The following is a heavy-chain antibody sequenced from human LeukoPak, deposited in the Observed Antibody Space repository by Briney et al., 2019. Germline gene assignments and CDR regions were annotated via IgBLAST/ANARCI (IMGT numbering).Heavy chain of an antibody. CDR3: AREYPTGDRFYYGTDL. CDR2: ISNGGTTI. V-gene: IGHV3-11*01. J-gene: IGHJ6*02. CDR1: GFTFSDYH. Sequence: GGSLRLSCAASGFTFSDYHVSWIRQAPGKGLEWVSSISNGGTTIDYADFVQGRFSISRDNVKRLLYLQMTSLRIDDTAVYYCAREYPTGDRFYYGTDLWGLGTTVSVSS. D-gene: IGHD3-16*01.